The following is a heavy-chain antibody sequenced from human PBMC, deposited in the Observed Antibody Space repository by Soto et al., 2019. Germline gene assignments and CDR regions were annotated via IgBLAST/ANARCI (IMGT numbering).Heavy chain of an antibody. V-gene: IGHV4-34*01. CDR3: ARARDSSGYWD. CDR2: INHSGST. Sequence: QVQLQQWGAGLLKPSETLSLTCAVYGGSFSGYYWSWIRQPPGKGLEWIGEINHSGSTNYNPSLKRRVTISVDTSKNQFSLKLSSVTAADTAVYYCARARDSSGYWDWGQGTLVTVSS. CDR1: GGSFSGYY. J-gene: IGHJ4*02. D-gene: IGHD3-22*01.